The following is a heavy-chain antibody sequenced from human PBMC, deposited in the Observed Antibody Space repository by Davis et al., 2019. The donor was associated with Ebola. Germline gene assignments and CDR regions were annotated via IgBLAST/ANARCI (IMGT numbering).Heavy chain of an antibody. D-gene: IGHD2-8*01. CDR1: GGSFSGYY. CDR3: ARGVVLMVYVNLDY. V-gene: IGHV4-34*01. Sequence: MPSETLSLTCPVYGGSFSGYYWSWIRQPPGKGLEWIGEINHSGRTNYNLSLKSRVTISVDTSKNQFSLTLTSVTAADTAVYYCARGVVLMVYVNLDYWGQGTLVTVSS. CDR2: INHSGRT. J-gene: IGHJ4*02.